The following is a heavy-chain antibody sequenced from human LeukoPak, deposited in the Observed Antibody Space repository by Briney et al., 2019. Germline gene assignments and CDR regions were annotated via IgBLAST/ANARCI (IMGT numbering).Heavy chain of an antibody. CDR1: GGSFSGYY. J-gene: IGHJ5*02. CDR2: INHSGST. Sequence: SETLSLTCAVYGGSFSGYYWSWIRQPPGKGLEWLGEINHSGSTNYNPSLKSRVTILVDTSKNQFSLKLTSVTPADTAVYYCARGALGYCSGGNCYGNWFDPWGQGTLVTVSS. V-gene: IGHV4-34*01. CDR3: ARGALGYCSGGNCYGNWFDP. D-gene: IGHD2-15*01.